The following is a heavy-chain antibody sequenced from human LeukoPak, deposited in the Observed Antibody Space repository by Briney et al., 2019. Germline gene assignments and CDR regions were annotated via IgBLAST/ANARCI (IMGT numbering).Heavy chain of an antibody. J-gene: IGHJ5*02. D-gene: IGHD3-3*01. Sequence: ASVKVSCKASGYTFTGYYMHWVRQAPGQGLEWMGRINPNSGGTNYAQKFQGRVTMTRDTSISTAYMELSRLRSDDTAVYYCARDRNDFWSGYYNWFDPLGPGNPGHRLL. CDR1: GYTFTGYY. CDR2: INPNSGGT. CDR3: ARDRNDFWSGYYNWFDP. V-gene: IGHV1-2*06.